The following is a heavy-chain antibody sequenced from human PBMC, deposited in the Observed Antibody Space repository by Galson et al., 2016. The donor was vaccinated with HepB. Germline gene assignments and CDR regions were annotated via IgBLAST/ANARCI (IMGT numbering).Heavy chain of an antibody. CDR3: ARGGRTGYYYGIDV. V-gene: IGHV3-30*03. D-gene: IGHD2-8*02. Sequence: SLRLSCAASGFSFSSYGMHWVRQAPGKGLEWVAVVSYNESNKYYANSVKGRFTISRDNSKKTLYLQMNSLKTEDTAIYYCARGGRTGYYYGIDVWGQGTTVTVSS. CDR2: VSYNESNK. J-gene: IGHJ6*02. CDR1: GFSFSSYG.